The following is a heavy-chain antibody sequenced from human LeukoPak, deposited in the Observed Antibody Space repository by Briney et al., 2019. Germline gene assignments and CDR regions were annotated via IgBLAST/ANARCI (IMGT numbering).Heavy chain of an antibody. J-gene: IGHJ6*02. CDR2: IANNNDYR. V-gene: IGHV3-21*01. CDR1: GFRFSDYA. CDR3: AKAHYYGSGSYLGGMDV. D-gene: IGHD3-10*01. Sequence: PGGSLRLSCTVSGFRFSDYAMAWVRQAPGKGLEWVSSIANNNDYRYYTASVRGRFTISRDNSKNTLYLQMNSLRAEDTAVYYCAKAHYYGSGSYLGGMDVWGQGTTVTVSS.